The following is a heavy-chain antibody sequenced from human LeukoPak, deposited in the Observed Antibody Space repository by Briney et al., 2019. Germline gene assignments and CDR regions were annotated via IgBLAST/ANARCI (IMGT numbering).Heavy chain of an antibody. CDR3: ARGGYYYYMDV. V-gene: IGHV3-53*01. CDR1: GFSVSSNY. D-gene: IGHD5-12*01. CDR2: IYSGGTT. J-gene: IGHJ6*03. Sequence: GGSLRLSCAASGFSVSSNYMSWVRQAPGKGLEWVSVIYSGGTTYYADSVKGRFTISRDNSKDTVYLQMNSLRTDDTAVYYCARGGYYYYMDVWGKGTTVTISS.